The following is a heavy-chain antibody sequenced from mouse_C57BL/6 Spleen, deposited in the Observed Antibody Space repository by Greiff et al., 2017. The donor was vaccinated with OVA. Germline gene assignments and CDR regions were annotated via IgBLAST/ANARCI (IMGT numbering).Heavy chain of an antibody. CDR3: ARSRYDYVDY. Sequence: VMLVESGPELVKPGASVKISCKASGYAFSSSWMNWVKQRPGKGLEWIGRIYPGDGDTNYNGKFKGKATLTADKSSSTAYMQLSSLTSEDSAVYFCARSRYDYVDYWGQGTTLTVSS. CDR2: IYPGDGDT. D-gene: IGHD2-4*01. J-gene: IGHJ2*01. V-gene: IGHV1-82*01. CDR1: GYAFSSSW.